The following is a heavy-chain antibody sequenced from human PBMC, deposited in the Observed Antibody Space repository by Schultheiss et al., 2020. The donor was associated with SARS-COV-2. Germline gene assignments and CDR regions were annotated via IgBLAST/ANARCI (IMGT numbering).Heavy chain of an antibody. CDR2: INHSGST. Sequence: SETLSLTCTVSGGSISSYYWSWIRQPPGKGLEWIGEINHSGSTNYNPSLKSRVTISVDTSKNQFSLKLSSVTAADTAVYYCARDFKYFDSWGQGTLVTVSS. CDR3: ARDFKYFDS. CDR1: GGSISSYY. J-gene: IGHJ4*02. V-gene: IGHV4-34*01.